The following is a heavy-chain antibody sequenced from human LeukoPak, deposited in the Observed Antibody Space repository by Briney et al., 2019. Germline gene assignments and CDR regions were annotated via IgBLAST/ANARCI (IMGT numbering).Heavy chain of an antibody. CDR2: IKQDGSEK. Sequence: GGSLRLSCAASGFTFSSFWMNWVRQAPGKGLEWVANIKQDGSEKYYVDSVKGRFTISRDNAKNSLYPQMNSLRAEDTAVYYCARERRFIDYWGQGTLVTVSS. CDR1: GFTFSSFW. V-gene: IGHV3-7*04. J-gene: IGHJ4*02. CDR3: ARERRFIDY. D-gene: IGHD4-17*01.